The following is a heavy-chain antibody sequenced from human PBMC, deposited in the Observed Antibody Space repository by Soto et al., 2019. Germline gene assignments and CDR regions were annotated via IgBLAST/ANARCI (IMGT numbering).Heavy chain of an antibody. J-gene: IGHJ4*02. CDR1: GFTFSSYA. CDR2: ISYDGSNK. D-gene: IGHD2-2*01. V-gene: IGHV3-30-3*01. CDR3: ARDGVVVVPAAIRFDY. Sequence: QVQLVESGGGVVQPGRSLRLSCATSGFTFSSYAIHWVRQAPGNGLEWVAVISYDGSNKNYADSVKGRFTISRDNSNNTVDLQMNSLRAEDTSVYYCARDGVVVVPAAIRFDYWGQGTLVTVSS.